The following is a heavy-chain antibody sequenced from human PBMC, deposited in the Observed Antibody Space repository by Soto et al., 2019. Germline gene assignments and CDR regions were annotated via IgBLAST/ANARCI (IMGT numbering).Heavy chain of an antibody. CDR1: GYSFTGLD. D-gene: IGHD1-26*01. Sequence: VASVKVSCKASGYSFTGLDINWVRQTTRQGLEWMGWMQPSSGRTGYAQKFQGRVTMTRDTSINTAYMELSSLTSDDTAFYYCARGVTAGVDYWGQGTLVTVSS. J-gene: IGHJ4*02. CDR3: ARGVTAGVDY. V-gene: IGHV1-8*01. CDR2: MQPSSGRT.